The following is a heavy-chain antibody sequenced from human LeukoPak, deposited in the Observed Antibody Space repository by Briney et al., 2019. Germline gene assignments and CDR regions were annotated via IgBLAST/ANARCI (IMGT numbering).Heavy chain of an antibody. J-gene: IGHJ4*02. V-gene: IGHV3-30*04. CDR1: GLTFSTYA. CDR2: ISYDGSNK. CDR3: ARDVLRVGSFDY. Sequence: GGSLRLSCTASGLTFSTYAMHWVRQAPGKGLEWVALISYDGSNKYYTDSVKGRFTISRDNSKNTLYLQMDSLRTEATAVFYCARDVLRVGSFDYWGQGTLVTVSS. D-gene: IGHD3-3*01.